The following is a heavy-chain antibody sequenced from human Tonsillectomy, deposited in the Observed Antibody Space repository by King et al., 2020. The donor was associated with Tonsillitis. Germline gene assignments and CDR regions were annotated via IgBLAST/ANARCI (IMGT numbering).Heavy chain of an antibody. V-gene: IGHV3-33*01. CDR1: GFTFSSFG. J-gene: IGHJ4*02. D-gene: IGHD3-10*01. CDR2: IWYDGSNK. Sequence: QLVQSWGCVVQPCRSRRLSCAAFGFTFSSFGMHWVLKAPGKGLALVAVIWYDGSNKYDAVFVKGRFTIFSDNSKNTLYLQMNSLRAEDTAVYYCARDRGPFDYWGQGTLVTVSS. CDR3: ARDRGPFDY.